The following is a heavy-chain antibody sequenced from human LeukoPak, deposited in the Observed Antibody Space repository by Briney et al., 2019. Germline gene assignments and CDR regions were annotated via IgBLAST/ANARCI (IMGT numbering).Heavy chain of an antibody. D-gene: IGHD6-6*01. Sequence: SETLSLTCSVSGGSMSSGDFFWAWVRQPPAKGPEWIGSIYSDGSTYYSPSLKSRVTISADMSEKQFSLSLNSAAAADTAVYYCATSSLSLPRYLGQGTLVTVSS. J-gene: IGHJ4*02. V-gene: IGHV4-39*01. CDR1: GGSMSSGDFF. CDR2: IYSDGST. CDR3: ATSSLSLPRY.